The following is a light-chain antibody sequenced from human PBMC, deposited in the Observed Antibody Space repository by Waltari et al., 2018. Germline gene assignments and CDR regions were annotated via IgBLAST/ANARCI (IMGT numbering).Light chain of an antibody. J-gene: IGKJ1*01. Sequence: DIQMTQSPSSLSASVGDRVTITCRAIQGISNYLAWYQQKPGKVPKLLIYAASTLQSGVPSRFSGSGSGTDFTLTISSLQPEDVATYYCQKYNSAPRTFHQGTKVEIK. CDR1: QGISNY. V-gene: IGKV1-27*01. CDR3: QKYNSAPRT. CDR2: AAS.